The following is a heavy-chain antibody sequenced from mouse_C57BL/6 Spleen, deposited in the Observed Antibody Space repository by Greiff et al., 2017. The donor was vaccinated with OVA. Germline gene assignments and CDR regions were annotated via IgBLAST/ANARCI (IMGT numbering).Heavy chain of an antibody. CDR1: GYTFTSYW. V-gene: IGHV1-53*01. D-gene: IGHD1-1*01. Sequence: VQLQQSGTELVKPGASVKLSCKASGYTFTSYWMHWVKQRPGQGLEWIGNINPSNGGTNYNEKFKSKATLTVDKSSSTAYMQLSSLTSEDSAVYYCAREGYYYGSRNWYFDVWGTGTTVTVSS. CDR2: INPSNGGT. J-gene: IGHJ1*03. CDR3: AREGYYYGSRNWYFDV.